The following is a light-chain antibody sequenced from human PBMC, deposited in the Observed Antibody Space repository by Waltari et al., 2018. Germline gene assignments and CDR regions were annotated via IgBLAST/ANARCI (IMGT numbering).Light chain of an antibody. CDR1: QTFLYSSTNNNY. V-gene: IGKV4-1*01. CDR3: QQYFDSPLT. CDR2: WAS. Sequence: DIVMTQSPDSLAVSLGERATINCKSSQTFLYSSTNNNYLAGYQQKTGQPPRLLLYWASTRDSGVPARFSGSGSGTDFTLTISSLQAEDAAVYYCQQYFDSPLTFGPGTRVEI. J-gene: IGKJ3*01.